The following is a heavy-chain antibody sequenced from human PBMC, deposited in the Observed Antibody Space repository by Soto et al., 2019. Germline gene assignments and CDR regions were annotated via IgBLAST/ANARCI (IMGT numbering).Heavy chain of an antibody. Sequence: GESLKISCQGSGYRFTSYWIGWVRQMPGKGLEWMGIIYPGDSDTRYSPSFQGQVTISADKSISTAYLQWSSLKASDTAMYYCARPQGRIAVAGVNYYYYGMDVWGQGTTVTVSS. CDR3: ARPQGRIAVAGVNYYYYGMDV. CDR2: IYPGDSDT. CDR1: GYRFTSYW. V-gene: IGHV5-51*01. J-gene: IGHJ6*02. D-gene: IGHD6-19*01.